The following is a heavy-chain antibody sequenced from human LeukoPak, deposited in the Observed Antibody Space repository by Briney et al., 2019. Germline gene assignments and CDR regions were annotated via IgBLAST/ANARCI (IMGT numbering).Heavy chain of an antibody. CDR3: ARALEWELLGEPEYYFDY. J-gene: IGHJ4*02. V-gene: IGHV4-61*02. D-gene: IGHD1-26*01. CDR1: GGSISSGSYY. CDR2: IYTSGST. Sequence: SQTLSLTCTVSGGSISSGSYYWSWIRQPAGKGLEWIGRIYTSGSTNYNPSLKSRVTISVDTSKNQFSLKLSSVTAADTAVYYCARALEWELLGEPEYYFDYWGQGTLVTVSS.